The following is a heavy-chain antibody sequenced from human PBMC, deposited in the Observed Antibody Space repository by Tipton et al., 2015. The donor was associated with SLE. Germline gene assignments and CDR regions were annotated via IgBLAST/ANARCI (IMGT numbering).Heavy chain of an antibody. V-gene: IGHV4-39*07. Sequence: TLSLTCTVSGGSISSSSYYWGWIRPPPGKGLEWIGSIYYSGSTYYNPSLKSRVTISVDTSKNQFSLKLSSVTAADTAVYYCARDRGFVAFDIWGQGTMVTVSS. D-gene: IGHD3-10*01. CDR3: ARDRGFVAFDI. CDR2: IYYSGST. J-gene: IGHJ3*02. CDR1: GGSISSSSYY.